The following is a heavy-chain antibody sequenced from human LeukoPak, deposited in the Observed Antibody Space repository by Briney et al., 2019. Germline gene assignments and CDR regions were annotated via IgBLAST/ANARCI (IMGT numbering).Heavy chain of an antibody. Sequence: VASVKVSCKVSGYILTELSMHWVRQAPGKGLEWMGVFIPILDTANSTQKFQGRLTITAGKSTNTVYMELSSLRFDDTAVYFCAGIPVFGVVLHQEPVWGKGTTVTVSS. J-gene: IGHJ6*03. CDR3: AGIPVFGVVLHQEPV. D-gene: IGHD3-3*01. CDR1: GYILTELS. CDR2: FIPILDTA. V-gene: IGHV1-24*01.